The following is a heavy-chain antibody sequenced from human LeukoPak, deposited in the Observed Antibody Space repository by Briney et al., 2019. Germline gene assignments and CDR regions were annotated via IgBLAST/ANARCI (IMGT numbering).Heavy chain of an antibody. D-gene: IGHD3-3*01. V-gene: IGHV1-2*02. CDR3: ARDRGPTGITIFGVDPNWFDP. CDR1: GYTFTSYD. CDR2: INPNSGGT. J-gene: IGHJ5*02. Sequence: ASVKVSCKASGYTFTSYDINWVRQATGQGLEWMGWINPNSGGTNYAQKFQGRVTMTRDTSISTAYMELSRLRSDDTAVYYCARDRGPTGITIFGVDPNWFDPWGQGTLVTVSS.